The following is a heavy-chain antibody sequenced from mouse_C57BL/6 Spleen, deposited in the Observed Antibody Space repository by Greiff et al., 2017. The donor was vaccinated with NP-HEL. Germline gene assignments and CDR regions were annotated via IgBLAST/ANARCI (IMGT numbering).Heavy chain of an antibody. CDR1: GYTFTSYW. CDR2: IYPGSGST. Sequence: QVQLQQPGAELVKPGASVKMSCKASGYTFTSYWITWVKQRPGQGLEWIGDIYPGSGSTNYNEKFKSKATLTGDTSSSTAYMQLSSLTSEDSAVYYCAREGDAMDYWGQGTTVTVSS. J-gene: IGHJ4*01. V-gene: IGHV1-55*01. CDR3: AREGDAMDY.